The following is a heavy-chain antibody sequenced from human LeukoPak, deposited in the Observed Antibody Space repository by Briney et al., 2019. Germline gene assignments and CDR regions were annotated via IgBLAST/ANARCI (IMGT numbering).Heavy chain of an antibody. Sequence: PSETLSLTCAVYGGSFSGYYWSWIRQPPGKGLEWIGEINHSGSTNYNPSLKSRVTISVDTSKNQFSLKLSSVTAADTAVYYCARHMYSSSWYGTYYFDYWGQGTLVTVSS. CDR1: GGSFSGYY. D-gene: IGHD6-13*01. CDR3: ARHMYSSSWYGTYYFDY. J-gene: IGHJ4*02. V-gene: IGHV4-34*01. CDR2: INHSGST.